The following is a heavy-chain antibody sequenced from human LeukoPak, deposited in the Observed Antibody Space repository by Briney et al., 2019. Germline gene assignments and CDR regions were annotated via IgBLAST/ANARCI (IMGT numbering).Heavy chain of an antibody. CDR1: GGSISSSNW. Sequence: SETLSLTCAVSGGSISSSNWWSWVRQPPGKGLEWIGGIYHSGSTNYNPSLKSRVTISVDKSKNQFSLKLSSVTAADTAVYYCARGAVGYSYGSPWYWGQGTLVTVSS. CDR2: IYHSGST. J-gene: IGHJ4*02. CDR3: ARGAVGYSYGSPWY. D-gene: IGHD5-18*01. V-gene: IGHV4-4*02.